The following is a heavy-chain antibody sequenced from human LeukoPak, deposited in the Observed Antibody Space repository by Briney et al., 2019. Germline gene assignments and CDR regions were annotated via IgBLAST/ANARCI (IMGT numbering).Heavy chain of an antibody. CDR1: GGSISSYY. CDR2: IYYSGST. Sequence: PSETLSLTCTVSGGSISSYYWSWIRQPPGKGLEWIGYIYYSGSTNYNPSLKSRVTISVDTSKNQFSLKLSSVTAADTAVYYCARITYYYDSSGYSSALFDYWGQGTLVTVSS. D-gene: IGHD3-22*01. CDR3: ARITYYYDSSGYSSALFDY. J-gene: IGHJ4*02. V-gene: IGHV4-59*08.